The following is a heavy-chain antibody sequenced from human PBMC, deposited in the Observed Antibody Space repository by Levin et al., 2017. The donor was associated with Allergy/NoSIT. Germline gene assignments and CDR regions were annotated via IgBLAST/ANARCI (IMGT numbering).Heavy chain of an antibody. CDR2: INHSGST. Sequence: SETLSLTCAVYGGSFSGYYWSWIRQPPGKGLEWIGEINHSGSTNYNPSLKSRVTISVDTSKNQFSLKLSSVTAADTAVYYCARGFGSGDCSSTSCHRKYGYFDLWGRGTLVTVSS. J-gene: IGHJ2*01. D-gene: IGHD2-2*01. V-gene: IGHV4-34*01. CDR3: ARGFGSGDCSSTSCHRKYGYFDL. CDR1: GGSFSGYY.